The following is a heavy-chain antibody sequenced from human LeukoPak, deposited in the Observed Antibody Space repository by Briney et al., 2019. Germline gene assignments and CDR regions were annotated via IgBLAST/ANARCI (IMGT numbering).Heavy chain of an antibody. CDR3: AFEPHGYYYGSGSYYRSDY. CDR1: GFTVSSNY. Sequence: PGGSLRLSCAASGFTVSSNYMSWVRQAPGKGLEWVSVIYSGGSTYYADSVKGRFTISRDNSKNTLYLQMNSLRAEDTAVYYCAFEPHGYYYGSGSYYRSDYWGQGTLVTVSS. J-gene: IGHJ4*02. D-gene: IGHD3-10*01. V-gene: IGHV3-53*05. CDR2: IYSGGST.